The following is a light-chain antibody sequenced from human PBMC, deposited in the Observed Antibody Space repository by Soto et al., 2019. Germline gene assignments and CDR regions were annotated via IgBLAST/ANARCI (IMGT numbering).Light chain of an antibody. Sequence: DIQMTQSPSSVSASVGDRVTITCRASQAISRSVAWYQQKPGEAPKLLIYAASILQSGVPSRFSGSGSGTDFTLTITRLQPEDFASYYCQQANSFPFTFGPGTKV. V-gene: IGKV1-12*01. CDR2: AAS. CDR1: QAISRS. CDR3: QQANSFPFT. J-gene: IGKJ3*01.